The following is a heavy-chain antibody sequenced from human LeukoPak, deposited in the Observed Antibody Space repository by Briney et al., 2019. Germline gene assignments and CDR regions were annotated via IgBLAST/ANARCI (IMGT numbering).Heavy chain of an antibody. CDR3: ARQSVRAIAIAARPGNYFDY. CDR2: IYYSGNT. J-gene: IGHJ4*02. CDR1: GGSISSSSDY. Sequence: SETLSLTCTVSGGSISSSSDYWGWIRQPPGKGLEWIGRIYYSGNTYNNPSLKSRVTISLDTSKNQFPLKLSSVTAADTAVYYCARQSVRAIAIAARPGNYFDYWGQGTLVTVSS. D-gene: IGHD6-6*01. V-gene: IGHV4-39*01.